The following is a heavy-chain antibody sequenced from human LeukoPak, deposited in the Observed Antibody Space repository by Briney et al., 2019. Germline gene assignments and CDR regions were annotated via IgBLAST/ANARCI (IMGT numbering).Heavy chain of an antibody. D-gene: IGHD1-7*01. J-gene: IGHJ4*02. CDR1: GYIFTSYY. CDR2: INPSGGST. V-gene: IGHV1-46*01. Sequence: ASVKVSCKASGYIFTSYYMHWVRQAPGQGLEWMGIINPSGGSTTYAQKFQGRVTMTEDTSTDTAYMELSSLRSEDTAVYYCATVYKDWNWDATFDYWGQGTLVTVSS. CDR3: ATVYKDWNWDATFDY.